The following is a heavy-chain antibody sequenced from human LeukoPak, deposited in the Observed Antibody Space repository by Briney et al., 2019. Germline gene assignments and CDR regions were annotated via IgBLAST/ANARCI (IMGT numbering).Heavy chain of an antibody. D-gene: IGHD3-10*01. J-gene: IGHJ4*02. Sequence: GASVKVSCKASGYTFTSYYMHWVRQAPGQGLEWMGIINPSGGSTSYAQKFQGSVTMTRDTSTSTVYMELSSLRSEDTAVYYCARDQSLYYYGSGSYYDYWGQGTLVTVSS. V-gene: IGHV1-46*03. CDR1: GYTFTSYY. CDR2: INPSGGST. CDR3: ARDQSLYYYGSGSYYDY.